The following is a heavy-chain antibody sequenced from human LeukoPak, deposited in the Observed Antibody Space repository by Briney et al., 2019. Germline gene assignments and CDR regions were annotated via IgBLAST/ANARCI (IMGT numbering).Heavy chain of an antibody. CDR1: GFTFSSYC. CDR2: ISGSGGST. CDR3: AKVFPSPYYYDSSGYDDAFDI. J-gene: IGHJ3*02. V-gene: IGHV3-23*01. Sequence: GGTLSLSCAPSGFTFSSYCMSWVRQALGEGLEWVSAISGSGGSTYYADSVKGRSTLSRDHSKNTLYLQMNSLRAEDTAVYYCAKVFPSPYYYDSSGYDDAFDIWGKGTTVTVSS. D-gene: IGHD3-22*01.